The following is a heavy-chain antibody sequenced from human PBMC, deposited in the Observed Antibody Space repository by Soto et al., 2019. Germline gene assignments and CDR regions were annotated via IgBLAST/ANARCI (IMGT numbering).Heavy chain of an antibody. D-gene: IGHD3-3*01. V-gene: IGHV1-18*01. CDR2: VSAYNGNT. Sequence: GASVKVSCKASGYTFTSYGISWVRQAPGQGLEWMGWVSAYNGNTNYAQKLQGRVTMTTDTSTSTAYMELRSLRSDDTAVYYCARDSYYVFWSGFFRKIQAQDYYYGIDVWGKGTAVTVSS. CDR3: ARDSYYVFWSGFFRKIQAQDYYYGIDV. CDR1: GYTFTSYG. J-gene: IGHJ6*04.